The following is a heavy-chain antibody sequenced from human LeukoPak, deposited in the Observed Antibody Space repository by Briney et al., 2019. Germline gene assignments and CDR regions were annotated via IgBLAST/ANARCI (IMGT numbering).Heavy chain of an antibody. CDR3: ARDASEGFYSYYYTDV. CDR2: ISNSGST. D-gene: IGHD3-10*01. CDR1: GGSISSHY. J-gene: IGHJ6*03. Sequence: SETLSLTCTVSGGSISSHYWTWIRQPPAKGLEWIGDISNSGSTNYNPSLKSRVTIAIDTSKNQFSLRLSSVTAADTAVYYCARDASEGFYSYYYTDVWGKGTTVTVSS. V-gene: IGHV4-59*11.